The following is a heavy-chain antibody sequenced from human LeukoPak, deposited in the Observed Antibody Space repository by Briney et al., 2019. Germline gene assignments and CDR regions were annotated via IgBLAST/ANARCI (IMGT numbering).Heavy chain of an antibody. CDR2: IYYSGST. CDR1: GGSISSHY. Sequence: SETLSLTCTVSGGSISSHYWSWIRQPPGKGLEWIGYIYYSGSTNYNPSLKSRVTISVDTSKNQFSLKLSSVTAADTAVYYCASYASRAWFDPWGQGTLVTVSS. CDR3: ASYASRAWFDP. V-gene: IGHV4-59*11. J-gene: IGHJ5*02. D-gene: IGHD3-22*01.